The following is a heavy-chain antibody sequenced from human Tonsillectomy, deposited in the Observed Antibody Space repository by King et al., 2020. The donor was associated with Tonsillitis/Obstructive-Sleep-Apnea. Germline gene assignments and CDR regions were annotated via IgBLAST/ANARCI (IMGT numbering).Heavy chain of an antibody. J-gene: IGHJ6*02. CDR2: IRGGGGRA. CDR1: GFTFSNYA. Sequence: VKLVESVGGLVQPGGSLRLSCAASGFTFSNYAITWVRQAPGKGLEWVSAIRGGGGRAYYAESVKGRFTISRDNSKNTLYLQMNSLRAEDTAVYYCAKDQGVVEDSTVLGYYGSDVWGQGTTVTVSS. V-gene: IGHV3-23*04. CDR3: AKDQGVVEDSTVLGYYGSDV. D-gene: IGHD2-15*01.